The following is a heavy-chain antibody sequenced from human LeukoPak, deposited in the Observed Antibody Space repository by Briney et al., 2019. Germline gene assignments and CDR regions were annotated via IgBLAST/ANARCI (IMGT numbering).Heavy chain of an antibody. D-gene: IGHD3-3*01. CDR1: GYTLTELS. Sequence: ASVKVSCKVSGYTLTELSMHWVRQAPGKGHEWMGGFDPEDGETIYAQKFQGRVTMTEDTSTDTAYMELSSLRSEDTAVYYCATDLGQFLEWFAGSCWGQGTLVTVSS. CDR2: FDPEDGET. V-gene: IGHV1-24*01. J-gene: IGHJ4*02. CDR3: ATDLGQFLEWFAGSC.